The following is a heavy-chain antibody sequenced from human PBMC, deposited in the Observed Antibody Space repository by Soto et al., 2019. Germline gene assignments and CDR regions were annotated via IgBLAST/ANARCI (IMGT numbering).Heavy chain of an antibody. CDR1: GDSVSSNGAA. CDR2: TYYRSKWNN. Sequence: SQTLSLTCAISGDSVSSNGAAWNWIRRSPSRGLQWLGRTYYRSKWNNDYAVSVKSRITINPDASKNQFSLQLNSVTPEDTAIYSCARGHAETMDVWGRGTTVTLSS. CDR3: ARGHAETMDV. J-gene: IGHJ6*02. V-gene: IGHV6-1*01.